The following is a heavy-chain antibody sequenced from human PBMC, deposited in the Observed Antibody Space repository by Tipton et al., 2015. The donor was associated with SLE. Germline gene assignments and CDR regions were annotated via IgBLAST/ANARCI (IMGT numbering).Heavy chain of an antibody. CDR2: INHSGST. J-gene: IGHJ5*02. Sequence: LRLSCAASGFTFSDYYMSWIRQPPGKGLEWIGEINHSGSTNYNPSLKSRVTISVDTSKNQFSLKLSSVTAADTAVYYCARGWMTTVTVGFDPWGQGTLVTVSS. CDR3: ARGWMTTVTVGFDP. D-gene: IGHD4-17*01. V-gene: IGHV4-34*01. CDR1: GFTFSDYY.